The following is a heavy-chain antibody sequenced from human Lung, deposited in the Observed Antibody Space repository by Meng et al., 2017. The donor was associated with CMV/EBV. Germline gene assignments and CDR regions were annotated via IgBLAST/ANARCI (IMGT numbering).Heavy chain of an antibody. CDR2: ISSNGSTI. J-gene: IGHJ6*02. V-gene: IGHV3-48*03. Sequence: SCAASGFTFSSYEMNWVRQAPGKGLEWVSYISSNGSTIYYADSVKGRFTISRDNAKNSLYLQMNSLRAEDTAVYYCARDPLWFGVNYYYGMDVWGQGTXVTVSS. D-gene: IGHD3-10*01. CDR3: ARDPLWFGVNYYYGMDV. CDR1: GFTFSSYE.